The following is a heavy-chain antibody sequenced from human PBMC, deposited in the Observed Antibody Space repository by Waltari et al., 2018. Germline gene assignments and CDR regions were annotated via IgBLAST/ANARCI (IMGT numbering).Heavy chain of an antibody. CDR1: GFTFNSYA. D-gene: IGHD5-12*01. CDR3: AKALVSSEYSFGGGSDY. J-gene: IGHJ4*02. V-gene: IGHV3-23*01. CDR2: ISGSGWST. Sequence: EVRLLESGGGLVQPGGSRRLSCAASGFTFNSYAMTGARQAPGKGLEWVSGISGSGWSTFYADSGKGRFTISRDKFKNTLYLDMSNLNADDTAVYYCAKALVSSEYSFGGGSDYWGQGTLVTVSS.